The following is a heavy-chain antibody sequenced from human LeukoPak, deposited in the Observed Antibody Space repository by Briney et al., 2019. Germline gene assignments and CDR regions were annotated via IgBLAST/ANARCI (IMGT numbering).Heavy chain of an antibody. J-gene: IGHJ2*01. CDR1: GGSISSYY. V-gene: IGHV4-59*08. CDR2: IYYSGST. CDR3: ARRSRVTMIVVETWYFDL. Sequence: SETLSLTCTVSGGSISSYYWSWIRQPPGKGLEWIGYIYYSGSTNYNPSLKSRVTISVDTSKNQFSLKLSSVTAADTAVYYCARRSRVTMIVVETWYFDLWGRGTLVTVSS. D-gene: IGHD3-22*01.